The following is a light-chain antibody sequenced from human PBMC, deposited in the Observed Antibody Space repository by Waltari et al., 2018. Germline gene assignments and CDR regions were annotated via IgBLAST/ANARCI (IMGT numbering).Light chain of an antibody. CDR3: LSRDTTSTRV. J-gene: IGLJ3*02. CDR2: VQD. V-gene: IGLV3-19*01. Sequence: SSELPQDHAVSVALGQTVSITCQGGSPSRNYVNWYQPRPGQAPILILFVQDNRPSGIPDRFSGSTSGNTASLTITGAQAEDEADYYCLSRDTTSTRVFGGGTRLTV. CDR1: SPSRNY.